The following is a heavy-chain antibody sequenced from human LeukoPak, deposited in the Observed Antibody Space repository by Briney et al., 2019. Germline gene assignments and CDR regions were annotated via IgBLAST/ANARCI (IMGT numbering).Heavy chain of an antibody. D-gene: IGHD3-3*01. CDR1: GGSISSYY. V-gene: IGHV4-59*01. J-gene: IGHJ3*02. CDR3: AGDKGITIFGVVPLHAFDI. Sequence: SETLSLTCTVSGGSISSYYWSWIRQPPGKGLEWIGYIYYSGSTNYNPSLKSRVTISVDTSKNQFSLKLSSVTAADTAVYYCAGDKGITIFGVVPLHAFDIWGQGTMVTVSS. CDR2: IYYSGST.